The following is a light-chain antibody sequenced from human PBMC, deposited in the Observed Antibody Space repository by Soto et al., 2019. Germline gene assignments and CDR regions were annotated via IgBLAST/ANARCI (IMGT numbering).Light chain of an antibody. CDR1: QSVSSN. Sequence: EVVMTQSPTTVSVSLGDRATLSCRSSQSVSSNLAWYQQKPGQGPRLLIYGASTRATGIPARFSGSGSGTDFTLTISRLEPEDFAVYYCQHYGSSSWRFGQGTKVDI. CDR3: QHYGSSSWR. V-gene: IGKV3-15*01. CDR2: GAS. J-gene: IGKJ1*01.